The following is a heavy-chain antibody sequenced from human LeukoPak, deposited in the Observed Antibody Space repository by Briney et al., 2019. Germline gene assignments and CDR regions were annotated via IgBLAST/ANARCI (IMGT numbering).Heavy chain of an antibody. Sequence: ASVKVSCKASGDTCIRYGISWVRQAPGQGLEWMGWISTGNGNTNYGQKFQGRVTMTTDTSTGTGYMELRSLRSDDTAMYYCARASNWNYALGYWGQGTLVTVSS. J-gene: IGHJ4*02. CDR3: ARASNWNYALGY. D-gene: IGHD1-7*01. V-gene: IGHV1-18*01. CDR1: GDTCIRYG. CDR2: ISTGNGNT.